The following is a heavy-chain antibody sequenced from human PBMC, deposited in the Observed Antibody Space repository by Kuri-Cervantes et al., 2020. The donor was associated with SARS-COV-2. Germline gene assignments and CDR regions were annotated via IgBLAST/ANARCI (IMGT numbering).Heavy chain of an antibody. Sequence: SETLSLTCAVYGGSFSGYYWSWIRQPPGKGLEWIGYIYYSGSTNYNPSLKSRVTISVDTSKNQFSLNLTSVTAADTAVYYCARVDSSLTIDYWGQGTLVTVSS. CDR1: GGSFSGYY. CDR3: ARVDSSLTIDY. V-gene: IGHV4-59*12. CDR2: IYYSGST. D-gene: IGHD6-13*01. J-gene: IGHJ4*02.